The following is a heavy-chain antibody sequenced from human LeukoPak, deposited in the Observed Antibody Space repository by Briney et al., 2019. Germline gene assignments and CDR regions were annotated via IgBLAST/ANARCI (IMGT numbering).Heavy chain of an antibody. CDR3: AKVLGVYGGYFDY. J-gene: IGHJ4*02. CDR2: ISGSGGST. Sequence: GGSLRLSCAASGFTFSSYAMSWVRQAPGKGLEWVSAISGSGGSTYYADFVKGRFTISRDNSKNTLYLQMNSLRAEDTAVYYCAKVLGVYGGYFDYWGQGTLVTVSS. D-gene: IGHD5/OR15-5a*01. V-gene: IGHV3-23*01. CDR1: GFTFSSYA.